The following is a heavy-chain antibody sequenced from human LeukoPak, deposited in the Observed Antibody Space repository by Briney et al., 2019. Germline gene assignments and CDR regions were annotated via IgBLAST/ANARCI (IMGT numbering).Heavy chain of an antibody. V-gene: IGHV4-38-2*02. Sequence: SETLSLTCTVSGYSISSGYYWGWIRQPPGKGLEWIGSGSTYYNPSLKSRVTISVDTSKNQFSLKLSSVTAADTAVYYCARGSYYGSGVDYWGQGTLVTVSS. CDR1: GYSISSGYY. CDR3: ARGSYYGSGVDY. D-gene: IGHD3-10*01. CDR2: SGST. J-gene: IGHJ4*02.